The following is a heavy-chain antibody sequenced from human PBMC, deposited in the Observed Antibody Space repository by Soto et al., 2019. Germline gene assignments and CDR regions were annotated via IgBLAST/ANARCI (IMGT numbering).Heavy chain of an antibody. D-gene: IGHD4-17*01. CDR2: INLRGGTT. Sequence: QVQLVQSGPGVRKPGASVKLSCATSGYNFNQYYIHWVRQAPGQGLEWMGIINLRGGTTEYAHKSRGRVTVTGDTSTRTAYMELCSLRSEDTAVYFCARGPDDSDVPRWDHWGQGTLITVSS. CDR1: GYNFNQYY. V-gene: IGHV1-46*02. J-gene: IGHJ4*02. CDR3: ARGPDDSDVPRWDH.